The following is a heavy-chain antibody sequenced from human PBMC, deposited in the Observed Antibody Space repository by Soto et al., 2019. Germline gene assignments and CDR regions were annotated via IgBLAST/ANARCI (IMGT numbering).Heavy chain of an antibody. D-gene: IGHD3-3*02. CDR3: AKDSISYNGIYDAFDV. CDR2: IGGGDDI. Sequence: VQLLESGGGLVQPGGSLRLSCEDSGFTFSNSAMAWVRQTQGEGPEWVSTIGGGDDIFYAESVQGRFIISRDDSRSTMYLQMDNLRVEDTAIYFCAKDSISYNGIYDAFDVWGQGTVVTVSS. J-gene: IGHJ3*01. V-gene: IGHV3-23*01. CDR1: GFTFSNSA.